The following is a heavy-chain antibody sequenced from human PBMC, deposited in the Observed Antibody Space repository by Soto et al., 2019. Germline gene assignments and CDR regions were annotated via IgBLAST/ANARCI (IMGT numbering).Heavy chain of an antibody. CDR2: IYYSGST. D-gene: IGHD3-10*01. CDR1: GGSISSSSYY. V-gene: IGHV4-39*01. Sequence: SETLSLTCTVSGGSISSSSYYWGWIRQPPGKGLEWIGSIYYSGSTYYNPSLKSRVTISVDTSKNQFSLKLSSVTAADTAVYYCAIERGSYYWLNGMDVWGQGTTVTVSS. CDR3: AIERGSYYWLNGMDV. J-gene: IGHJ6*02.